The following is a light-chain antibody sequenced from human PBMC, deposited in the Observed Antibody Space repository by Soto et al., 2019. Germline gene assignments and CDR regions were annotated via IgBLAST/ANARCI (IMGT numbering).Light chain of an antibody. CDR2: GAS. CDR3: QQYNSWPPYT. J-gene: IGKJ2*01. Sequence: EIVMTQSPVTLSVSPGERVTLSCRASQSVSSNLAWYQQKPGQAPRLLIYGASTRATGIPARFSGSGSGTEFTLTISSLQSEDFAVYYCQQYNSWPPYTFGQGTKLEIK. CDR1: QSVSSN. V-gene: IGKV3-15*01.